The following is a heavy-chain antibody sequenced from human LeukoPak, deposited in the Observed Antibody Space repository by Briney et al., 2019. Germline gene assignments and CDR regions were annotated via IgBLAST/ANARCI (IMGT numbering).Heavy chain of an antibody. V-gene: IGHV3-23*01. CDR2: ITGSGDTT. D-gene: IGHD3-9*01. CDR3: AKWGDYDILTGYYVSDF. Sequence: QPGASLRLSCAASGFIFRNYAMSWVRQAPGKGLEWVSAITGSGDTTYYADSVKGQFTISRDNSKNTLYVEMNTLRAEDTAVYHCAKWGDYDILTGYYVSDFWGQGTLVTVSS. CDR1: GFIFRNYA. J-gene: IGHJ4*02.